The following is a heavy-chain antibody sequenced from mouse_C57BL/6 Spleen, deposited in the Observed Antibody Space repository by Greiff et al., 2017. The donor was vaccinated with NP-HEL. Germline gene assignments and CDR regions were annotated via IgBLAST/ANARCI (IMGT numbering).Heavy chain of an antibody. CDR2: IYPGSGST. CDR1: GYTFTSYW. Sequence: QVQLQQPGAELVKPGASVKMSCKASGYTFTSYWITWVKQRPGQGLEWIGDIYPGSGSTNYNEKFKSKATLTVDKSSSTAYMQLSSLTSEDSAVYYCARKGPIYYDYDGYAMDYWGQGTSVTVSS. J-gene: IGHJ4*01. D-gene: IGHD2-4*01. V-gene: IGHV1-55*01. CDR3: ARKGPIYYDYDGYAMDY.